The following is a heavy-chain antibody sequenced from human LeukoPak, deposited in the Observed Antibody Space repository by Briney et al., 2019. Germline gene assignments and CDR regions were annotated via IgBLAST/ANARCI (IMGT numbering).Heavy chain of an antibody. J-gene: IGHJ3*02. D-gene: IGHD6-13*01. CDR1: GSTFSSYS. CDR3: ARDQGLSSSSWPDAFDI. Sequence: PGGSLRLSCAASGSTFSSYSMNWVRQAPGKGLEWVSSISSGSSYIYYADSVKGRFTISRDNAKNSLYLQMNSLRAEDTAVYYCARDQGLSSSSWPDAFDIWGQGTMVTVSS. CDR2: ISSGSSYI. V-gene: IGHV3-21*01.